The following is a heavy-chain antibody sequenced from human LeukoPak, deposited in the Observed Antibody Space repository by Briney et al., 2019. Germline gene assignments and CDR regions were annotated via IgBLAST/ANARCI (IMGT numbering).Heavy chain of an antibody. CDR2: ISSSSSTI. D-gene: IGHD2-21*02. V-gene: IGHV3-48*01. J-gene: IGHJ3*02. Sequence: GGSLRLSCAASRFTFSSYSMNWVRQAPGKGLEWVSYISSSSSTIYYADSVKGRFTISRDNAKNSLYLQMNSLRAEDTAVYYCTSHTGTGDAFRPFHIWGQGTMVTVPS. CDR3: TSHTGTGDAFRPFHI. CDR1: RFTFSSYS.